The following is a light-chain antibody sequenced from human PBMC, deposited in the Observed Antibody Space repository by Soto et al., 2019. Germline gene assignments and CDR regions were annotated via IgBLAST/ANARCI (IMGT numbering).Light chain of an antibody. V-gene: IGKV3-20*01. CDR2: DIS. CDR3: KLYSRSPRQIT. CDR1: QSVGSSS. Sequence: VLTHSPDTLSLSPGERATLSCRASQSVGSSSLGWYQQKPGQAPRLVIFDISNRATGITDRFSGSGSGTGATVAIRRLEPEDFAVYYWKLYSRSPRQITVGQRTRLEIK. J-gene: IGKJ5*01.